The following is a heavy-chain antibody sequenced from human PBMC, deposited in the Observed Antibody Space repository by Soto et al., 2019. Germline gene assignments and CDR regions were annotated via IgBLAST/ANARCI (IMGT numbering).Heavy chain of an antibody. CDR2: TYYRSKWYN. D-gene: IGHD2-15*01. CDR3: AREGGYCSGGSCYLFNYYYGMDV. V-gene: IGHV6-1*01. Sequence: PSQTLSLPCAISGDSVSSNSAAWNLSMQSPSRGLEWLGRTYYRSKWYNDYAVSVKSRITINPDTSKNQFSLQLNSVTPEDTAVYYCAREGGYCSGGSCYLFNYYYGMDVWGQGTTVTVSS. CDR1: GDSVSSNSAA. J-gene: IGHJ6*02.